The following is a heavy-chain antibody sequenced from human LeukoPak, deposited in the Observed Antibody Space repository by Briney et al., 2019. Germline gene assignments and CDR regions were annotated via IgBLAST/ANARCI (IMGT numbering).Heavy chain of an antibody. CDR3: ARGSRPVYNLLTGKRYFDY. D-gene: IGHD3-9*01. Sequence: GASVKVSCKASGYTFTSYGISWVRQAPGQGLEWMGWISAYNGNTNYAQKLQGRVTMTTDTSTSTAYMELRSLRSDDTAVYYCARGSRPVYNLLTGKRYFDYWGQGTLLTVSS. V-gene: IGHV1-18*01. CDR1: GYTFTSYG. J-gene: IGHJ4*02. CDR2: ISAYNGNT.